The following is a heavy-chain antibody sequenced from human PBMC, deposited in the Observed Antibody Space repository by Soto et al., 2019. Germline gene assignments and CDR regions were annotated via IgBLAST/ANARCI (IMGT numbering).Heavy chain of an antibody. CDR3: ARVGSEVAIAVAGFFNWFDP. CDR2: IIPIFGTA. V-gene: IGHV1-69*01. D-gene: IGHD6-19*01. Sequence: QVQLVQSGAEVKKPGSSVKVSCKASGGTFSSYAISWVRQAPGQGLEWMGGIIPIFGTANYAQKFQGRVTITADESTSTAYMELSSLRSEDTAVYYCARVGSEVAIAVAGFFNWFDPWGQGTLVTVSS. CDR1: GGTFSSYA. J-gene: IGHJ5*02.